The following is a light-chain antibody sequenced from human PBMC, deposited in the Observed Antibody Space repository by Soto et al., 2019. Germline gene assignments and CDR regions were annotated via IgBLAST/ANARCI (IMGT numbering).Light chain of an antibody. J-gene: IGKJ4*01. Sequence: AIQLTQSPSSLSASVGDRVTITCRASQGISSALAWYQQKPGKSPNLLIYDVSSLESGVPSRFSGSGSGTDFTLTISSLQPEDFATYYCQQFNTYPALTFGGGTRWRSN. CDR1: QGISSA. CDR2: DVS. CDR3: QQFNTYPALT. V-gene: IGKV1-13*02.